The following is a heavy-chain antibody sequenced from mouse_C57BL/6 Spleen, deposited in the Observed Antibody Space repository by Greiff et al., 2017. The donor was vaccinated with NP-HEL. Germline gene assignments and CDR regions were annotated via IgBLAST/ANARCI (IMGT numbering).Heavy chain of an antibody. CDR2: IHPNSGST. Sequence: QVQLQQPGAELVKPGASVKLSCKASGYTFTSYWMHWVKQRPGQGLGWIGMIHPNSGSTNYNEKFKSKATLTVDKSSSTAYMQLSSLTSEDSAVYYCAREVHWDGSNAMDYWGQGTSVTFSS. J-gene: IGHJ4*01. CDR1: GYTFTSYW. D-gene: IGHD4-1*01. CDR3: AREVHWDGSNAMDY. V-gene: IGHV1-64*01.